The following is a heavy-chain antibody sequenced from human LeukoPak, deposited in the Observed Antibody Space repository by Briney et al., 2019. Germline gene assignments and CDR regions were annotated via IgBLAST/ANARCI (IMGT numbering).Heavy chain of an antibody. V-gene: IGHV1-18*01. CDR3: ARNGGNILLRVYANNFDY. J-gene: IGHJ4*02. CDR1: GYTFTSYG. CDR2: ISAYNGNT. Sequence: GASVKVSCKASGYTFTSYGISWVRQAPGQGLEWMGWISAYNGNTNYAQKLQGRVTMTTDTSTSTAYMELRSLRSDDTAVYYCARNGGNILLRVYANNFDYGAQEPRVTVPS. D-gene: IGHD2-8*01.